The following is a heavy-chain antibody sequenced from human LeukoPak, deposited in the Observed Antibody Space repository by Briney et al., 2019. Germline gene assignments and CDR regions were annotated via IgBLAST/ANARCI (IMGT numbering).Heavy chain of an antibody. CDR1: GFTFSSYS. D-gene: IGHD3-22*01. CDR2: ISSSSSYI. Sequence: GGSLRLSCAASGFTFSSYSMNWVRQAPGKRLEWVSSISSSSSYIYYADSVKGRFTISRDNAKNSLYLQMNSLRAEDTAVYYCARDSGPDYYDSSGSTLDYWGQGTLVTVSP. CDR3: ARDSGPDYYDSSGSTLDY. V-gene: IGHV3-21*01. J-gene: IGHJ4*02.